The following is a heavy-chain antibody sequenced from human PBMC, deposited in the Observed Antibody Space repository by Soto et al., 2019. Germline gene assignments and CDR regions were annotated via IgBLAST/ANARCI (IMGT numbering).Heavy chain of an antibody. CDR1: GGSFRNYY. Sequence: SETLSLTCCVYGGSFRNYYWIWVRQPPGKGLEWIGEVNHSGEATYNPSLQSRVTISLDTSNNHFSLKMTSLTAADTALYCCTRADRVPRSWCDRWGKGTQVTVSS. D-gene: IGHD1-1*01. CDR2: VNHSGEA. V-gene: IGHV4-34*01. J-gene: IGHJ5*02. CDR3: TRADRVPRSWCDR.